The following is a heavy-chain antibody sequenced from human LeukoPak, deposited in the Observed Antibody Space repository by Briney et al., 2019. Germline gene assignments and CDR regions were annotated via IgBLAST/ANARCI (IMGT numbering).Heavy chain of an antibody. Sequence: PSETLSLTCTVSGGSISSSSYYWGWIRQPPGKGLEWIGSIYYSGSTYYNPSLKSRVTISVDTSKNQFSLKLSSVTAADTAVYYCARERAFVFDYWGQGTLVTVSS. CDR1: GGSISSSSYY. D-gene: IGHD2-21*01. CDR3: ARERAFVFDY. CDR2: IYYSGST. J-gene: IGHJ4*02. V-gene: IGHV4-39*07.